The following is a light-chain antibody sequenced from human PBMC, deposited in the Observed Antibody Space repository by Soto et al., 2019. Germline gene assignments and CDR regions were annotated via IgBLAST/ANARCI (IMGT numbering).Light chain of an antibody. V-gene: IGKV4-1*01. J-gene: IGKJ1*01. Sequence: DIVLTQSPDSPAVSLGERATINCKSSQRVLYSSNNQNYLAWYQQKPGQPPKLLIYWASTRESGVPDRFSGSGSGTDFTLTISSLQAEDVAVYYCQQYYSTPTFGQGTKVDIK. CDR1: QRVLYSSNNQNY. CDR2: WAS. CDR3: QQYYSTPT.